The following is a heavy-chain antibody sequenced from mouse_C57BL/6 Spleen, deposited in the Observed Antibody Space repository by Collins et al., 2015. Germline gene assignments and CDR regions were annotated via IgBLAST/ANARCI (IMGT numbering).Heavy chain of an antibody. CDR1: GYTFTSYW. D-gene: IGHD2-1*01. V-gene: IGHV1-52*01. CDR3: ARWGGNSGPWFAY. J-gene: IGHJ3*01. Sequence: QVQLQQPGAELVRPGSSVKLSCKASGYTFTSYWMHWVKQRPIQGLEWIGNIGPSDSETHYNQKFKDKATLTVDKSSSTAYMQLSSLTSEDSAVYYCARWGGNSGPWFAYWGQGTLVTVSA. CDR2: IGPSDSET.